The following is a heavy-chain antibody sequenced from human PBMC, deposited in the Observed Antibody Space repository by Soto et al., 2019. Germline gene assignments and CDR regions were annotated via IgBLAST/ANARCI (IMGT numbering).Heavy chain of an antibody. V-gene: IGHV3-33*01. CDR3: VRGGGGGLFDP. CDR1: GFSFNTFA. J-gene: IGHJ5*02. D-gene: IGHD2-15*01. CDR2: IWSDGNDK. Sequence: GGSLRLSCTTSGFSFNTFALHWVRQAPGKGLEWVAIIWSDGNDKYYADSVKGRFTISRDNAKRSLYLQMMSLTAEDTAIYYCVRGGGGGLFDPWGQGTMVTVSS.